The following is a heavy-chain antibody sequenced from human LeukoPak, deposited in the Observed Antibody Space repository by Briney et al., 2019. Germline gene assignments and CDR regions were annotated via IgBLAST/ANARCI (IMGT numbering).Heavy chain of an antibody. Sequence: GGSLRLSCAASRFTFTTYWMTWVRQAPGKGLEWVANIKEDGSEKYYVDYVKGRFTISRDNVKNSLYLQMNSLTAEDTAVYYCARGGTFRYWGQGTLVSVSS. CDR2: IKEDGSEK. V-gene: IGHV3-7*01. CDR1: RFTFTTYW. CDR3: ARGGTFRY. D-gene: IGHD3-16*02. J-gene: IGHJ4*02.